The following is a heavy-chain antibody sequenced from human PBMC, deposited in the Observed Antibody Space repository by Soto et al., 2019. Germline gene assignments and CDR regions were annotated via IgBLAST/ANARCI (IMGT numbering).Heavy chain of an antibody. CDR2: ISGSGGST. J-gene: IGHJ5*02. D-gene: IGHD3-3*01. V-gene: IGHV3-23*01. CDR1: GFTFSSYA. CDR3: AKDRGTYYDFWSGYMNWFDP. Sequence: GGSLRLSCAASGFTFSSYAMSWVRQAPGKGLEWVSAISGSGGSTYYADSVKGRFTISRDNSKNTLYLQMNSLRAEDTAVYYCAKDRGTYYDFWSGYMNWFDPWGQGTLVTVSS.